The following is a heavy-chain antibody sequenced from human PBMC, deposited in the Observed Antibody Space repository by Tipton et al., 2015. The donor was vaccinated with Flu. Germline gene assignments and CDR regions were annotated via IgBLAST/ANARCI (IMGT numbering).Heavy chain of an antibody. D-gene: IGHD5-12*01. J-gene: IGHJ5*02. CDR2: VYYTGST. V-gene: IGHV4-59*01. CDR1: GGSIRGYY. Sequence: TLSLTCTVSGGSIRGYYWNWIRQFPGKGLEWIGFVYYTGSTNYKSSLKSRVTISTDTSTNQVSLKMNSVIAADTAVYYCARHRYYSGYDSWGQGTLVTVSS. CDR3: ARHRYYSGYDS.